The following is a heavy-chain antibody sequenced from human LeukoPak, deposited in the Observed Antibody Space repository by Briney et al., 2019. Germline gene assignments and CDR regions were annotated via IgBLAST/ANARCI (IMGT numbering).Heavy chain of an antibody. CDR2: IYYSGST. D-gene: IGHD6-19*01. CDR3: ARTPIAVAGTVWYFDL. CDR1: GGSISSSSYY. V-gene: IGHV4-39*07. Sequence: SETLSLTCTVSGGSISSSSYYWGWIRQPPGKGLEWIGSIYYSGSTYYNPSLKSRVTMSADTSKNQFSLKLSSVTAVDTAVYYCARTPIAVAGTVWYFDLWGRGTLVTVSS. J-gene: IGHJ2*01.